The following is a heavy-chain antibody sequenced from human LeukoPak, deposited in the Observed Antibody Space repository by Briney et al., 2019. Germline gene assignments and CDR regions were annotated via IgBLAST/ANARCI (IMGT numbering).Heavy chain of an antibody. CDR1: GGSISSYY. D-gene: IGHD3-3*01. CDR2: IYYSGST. V-gene: IGHV4-59*01. J-gene: IGHJ3*02. Sequence: XETXXXXCXVSGGSISSYYWXXIRQPPGKGXXXXGYIYYSGSTNYNPSLKSRVTISVDTSKNQFSLKLSSVTAADTAVYYCARAQGITIFGVVTHAFDIWGQGTMVTVSS. CDR3: ARAQGITIFGVVTHAFDI.